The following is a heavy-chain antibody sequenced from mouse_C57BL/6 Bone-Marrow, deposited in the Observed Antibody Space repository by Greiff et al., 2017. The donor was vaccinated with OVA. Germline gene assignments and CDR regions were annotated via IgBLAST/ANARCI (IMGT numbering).Heavy chain of an antibody. Sequence: VQLQESGPGLVAPSQSLSITCTASGFSLTSYGVAWVRQPPGKGLEWLGAICGGGSTNYYSAPMSRLSISKDNTKSQIFLKMNSLQTDDTTMCYCAENGAELYRYFDVWGTGTTVTVSS. V-gene: IGHV2-9*01. D-gene: IGHD3-3*01. CDR1: GFSLTSYG. CDR2: ICGGGST. CDR3: AENGAELYRYFDV. J-gene: IGHJ1*03.